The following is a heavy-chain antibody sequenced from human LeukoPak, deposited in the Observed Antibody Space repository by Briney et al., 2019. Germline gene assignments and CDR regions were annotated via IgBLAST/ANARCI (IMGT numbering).Heavy chain of an antibody. Sequence: GGSLRLSCVASGFTFSNHWMHWVRQVPGKGPVWVSRSDGGGSSTSYADSVKGRFSISRDNAKSTLYLQMNSLRVEDTAVYYCARDGQRLAPYAMDVWGQGTTITVSS. CDR3: ARDGQRLAPYAMDV. V-gene: IGHV3-74*01. CDR1: GFTFSNHW. CDR2: SDGGGSST. J-gene: IGHJ6*02. D-gene: IGHD6-25*01.